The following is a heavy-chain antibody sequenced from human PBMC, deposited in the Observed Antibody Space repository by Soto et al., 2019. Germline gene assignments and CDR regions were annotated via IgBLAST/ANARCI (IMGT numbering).Heavy chain of an antibody. CDR3: ARAGKTKGYCSGGSCYTGGQNNWFDP. V-gene: IGHV4-4*07. D-gene: IGHD2-15*01. CDR2: IYTSGST. CDR1: GGSISSYY. J-gene: IGHJ5*02. Sequence: PSETLSLTCTVSGGSISSYYWSWIRQPAGKGLEWIGRIYTSGSTNYNPSLKSRVTMSVDTSKNQFSLKLSSVTAADTAVYYCARAGKTKGYCSGGSCYTGGQNNWFDPWGQGTLVTVS.